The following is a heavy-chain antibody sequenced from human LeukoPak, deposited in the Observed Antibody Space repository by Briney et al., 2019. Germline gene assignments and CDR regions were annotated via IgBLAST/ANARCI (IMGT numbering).Heavy chain of an antibody. V-gene: IGHV4-59*01. CDR3: ARASRFLEWSD. D-gene: IGHD3-3*01. CDR1: GGSISSYY. J-gene: IGHJ4*02. CDR2: IYYSGST. Sequence: SETLSLTCTVSGGSISSYYWSWIRQPPGKGLEWIGYIYYSGSTNYNPSLKSRVTISVDTSKSQFSLKLSSVTAADTAVYYCARASRFLEWSDWGRGTLVTVSS.